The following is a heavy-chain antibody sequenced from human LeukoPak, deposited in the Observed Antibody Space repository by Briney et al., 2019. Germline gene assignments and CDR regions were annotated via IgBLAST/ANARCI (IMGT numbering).Heavy chain of an antibody. J-gene: IGHJ5*02. CDR2: ISYDGSNK. D-gene: IGHD5-18*01. Sequence: GRSLRLSCAASGFTFSSYAMHWVRQAPGKGLEWVAVISYDGSNKYYADSVKGRFTISRDNSKNTLYLQMNSLRAEDTAVYYCARDPAAQLWLEWFDPWGQGTLVTVSS. CDR3: ARDPAAQLWLEWFDP. CDR1: GFTFSSYA. V-gene: IGHV3-30-3*01.